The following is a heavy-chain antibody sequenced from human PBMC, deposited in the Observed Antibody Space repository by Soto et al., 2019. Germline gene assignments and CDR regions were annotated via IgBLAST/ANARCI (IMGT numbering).Heavy chain of an antibody. CDR1: GFSLSTSGVG. J-gene: IGHJ4*02. V-gene: IGHV2-5*02. Sequence: QITLKESGPTLVKPTQTLTLTCTFSGFSLSTSGVGVGWIRQPPGKALEWLALIYWDDDKRYSPSLKSTLTITKDTSKNQVVLTITNMDPVDTATYYCAHRRSYGSGSYFDYWGQGTLVTVSS. D-gene: IGHD3-10*01. CDR2: IYWDDDK. CDR3: AHRRSYGSGSYFDY.